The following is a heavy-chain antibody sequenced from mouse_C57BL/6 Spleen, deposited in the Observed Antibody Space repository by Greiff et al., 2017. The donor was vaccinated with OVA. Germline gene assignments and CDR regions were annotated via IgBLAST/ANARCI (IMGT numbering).Heavy chain of an antibody. D-gene: IGHD1-1*01. Sequence: QVQLKESGAELARPGASVKLSCKASGYTFTSYGISWVKQRTGQGLEWIGEIYPRSGNTYYNEKFKGKATLTADKSSSTAYMELRSLTSEDSAVYFCAQSPVIAPYYFDYWGQVTTLTVSS. CDR1: GYTFTSYG. V-gene: IGHV1-81*01. CDR2: IYPRSGNT. J-gene: IGHJ2*01. CDR3: AQSPVIAPYYFDY.